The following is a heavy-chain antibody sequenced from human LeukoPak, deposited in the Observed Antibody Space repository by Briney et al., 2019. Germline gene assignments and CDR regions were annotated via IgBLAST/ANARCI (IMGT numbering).Heavy chain of an antibody. Sequence: GESLRLSCAASGFSVSMKYMTWDRQAPGKGLEWVSVIFSGGTTYYADSVKGRFTVSRDNSKNMMYLQMNSLRAEDAAVYYCARFSGPGMQHYYYYMDVWGTGTTVTVSS. CDR3: ARFSGPGMQHYYYYMDV. V-gene: IGHV3-53*01. CDR2: IFSGGTT. J-gene: IGHJ6*03. CDR1: GFSVSMKY. D-gene: IGHD3-10*01.